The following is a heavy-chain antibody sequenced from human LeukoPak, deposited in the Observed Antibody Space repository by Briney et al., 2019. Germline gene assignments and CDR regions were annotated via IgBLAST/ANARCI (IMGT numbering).Heavy chain of an antibody. CDR3: AREGEVMDYDSSGYYFAFDI. CDR2: ISSSSSYI. V-gene: IGHV3-21*01. Sequence: GGSLRLSCAASGFTFSSSAMSWVRQAPGKGLEWVSSISSSSSYIYYADSVKGRFTISRDNAKNSLYLQMNSLRAEDTAVYYCAREGEVMDYDSSGYYFAFDIWGQGTMVTVSS. CDR1: GFTFSSSA. D-gene: IGHD3-22*01. J-gene: IGHJ3*02.